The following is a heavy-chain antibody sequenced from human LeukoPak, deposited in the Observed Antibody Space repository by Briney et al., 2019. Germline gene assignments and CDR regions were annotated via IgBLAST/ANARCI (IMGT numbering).Heavy chain of an antibody. Sequence: SETLSLTCTVSGGSISSSSYYWGWIRQPPGKGLEWIGSIYYSGSTYYNPSLKSRVTISVDTSKNQFSLKLSSVTAADTAVYYCASPSGGAHFDYWGQGTLVTVSS. CDR1: GGSISSSSYY. D-gene: IGHD1-26*01. CDR3: ASPSGGAHFDY. CDR2: IYYSGST. J-gene: IGHJ4*02. V-gene: IGHV4-39*01.